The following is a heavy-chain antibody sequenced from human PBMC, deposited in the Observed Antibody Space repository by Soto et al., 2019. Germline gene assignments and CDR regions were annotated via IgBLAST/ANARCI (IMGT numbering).Heavy chain of an antibody. V-gene: IGHV4-31*03. CDR3: ARGYGSGSPDAFDI. J-gene: IGHJ3*02. Sequence: SETLSLTCSVSGGSISSGGYYWSWIRQHPGKGLEWIGYIYYSGSTYYNPSLKSRVTISVDTSKNQFSLKLSSVTAADTAVYYCARGYGSGSPDAFDIWGQGTMVTVSS. CDR1: GGSISSGGYY. CDR2: IYYSGST. D-gene: IGHD3-10*01.